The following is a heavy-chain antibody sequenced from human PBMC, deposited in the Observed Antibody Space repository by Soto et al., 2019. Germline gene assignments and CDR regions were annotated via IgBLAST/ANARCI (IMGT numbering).Heavy chain of an antibody. CDR2: IYWDDDK. D-gene: IGHD6-19*01. CDR3: AHMPPLSGWSNLLFDY. Sequence: QITLKESGPTLVKPTQTLTLTCTFSGFSLSTSGVGVGWIRQPPGKALEWLALIYWDDDKRYSPSLKSRLTITKNTSKNQVVLTMTTMDPVDTATYYCAHMPPLSGWSNLLFDYWGQGTLVTVSS. V-gene: IGHV2-5*02. CDR1: GFSLSTSGVG. J-gene: IGHJ4*02.